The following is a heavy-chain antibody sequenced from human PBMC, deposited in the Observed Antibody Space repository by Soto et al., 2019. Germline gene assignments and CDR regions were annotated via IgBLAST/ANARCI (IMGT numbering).Heavy chain of an antibody. J-gene: IGHJ5*02. V-gene: IGHV4-39*01. D-gene: IGHD6-6*01. CDR1: GGSISSSSYY. CDR2: IYYSGST. CDR3: ARGVNSSIAARNWFDP. Sequence: TSETLSLTCTVSGGSISSSSYYWGWIRQPPGKGLEWIGSIYYSGSTYYNPSLKSRVTISVDTSKNQFSLELSSVTAADTAVYYCARGVNSSIAARNWFDPWGQGTLVTVSS.